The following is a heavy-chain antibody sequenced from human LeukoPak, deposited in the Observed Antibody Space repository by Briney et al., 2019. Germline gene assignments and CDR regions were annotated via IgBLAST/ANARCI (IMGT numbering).Heavy chain of an antibody. V-gene: IGHV3-30*04. CDR1: GFTFSSYA. CDR3: ARDLAYSRLDY. D-gene: IGHD5-18*01. Sequence: GGSLRLSCAASGFTFSSYAMHWVRQAPGKGLEWVAGISYDGNNKYYADSVKGRFTISRDNSKNTLYLQMNSLRVEDTAFYYCARDLAYSRLDYWGQGMLVTVSS. CDR2: ISYDGNNK. J-gene: IGHJ4*02.